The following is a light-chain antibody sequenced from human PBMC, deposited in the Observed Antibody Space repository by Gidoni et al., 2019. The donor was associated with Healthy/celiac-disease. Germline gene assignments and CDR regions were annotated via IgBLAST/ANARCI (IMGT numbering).Light chain of an antibody. CDR1: QSISSY. J-gene: IGKJ2*04. CDR2: AAS. Sequence: DIQMTQPPSSLSASVGDRVTITCRASQSISSYLNWYQQKPGKATKLLIYAASSLQSGVPSRFSGSESGTDFTLTISSLQPEDFATYYCQQSYSTFKSSFGQGTKLEIK. V-gene: IGKV1-39*01. CDR3: QQSYSTFKSS.